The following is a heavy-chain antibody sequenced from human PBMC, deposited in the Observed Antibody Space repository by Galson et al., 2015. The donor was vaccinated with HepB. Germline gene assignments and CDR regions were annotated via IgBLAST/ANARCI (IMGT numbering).Heavy chain of an antibody. J-gene: IGHJ4*02. CDR1: GFTFGSYE. CDR3: ARDENWGYRSSRPQIDC. CDR2: IGRCSSTL. V-gene: IGHV3-48*03. Sequence: LRLSCAASGFTFGSYEMNWVRQAPGNGLECVSYIGRCSSTLYYADSVKGRFPISRDDAKNSLHLQMNSLRAEDTAVYYCARDENWGYRSSRPQIDCWGQGTLVTVSS. D-gene: IGHD6-13*01.